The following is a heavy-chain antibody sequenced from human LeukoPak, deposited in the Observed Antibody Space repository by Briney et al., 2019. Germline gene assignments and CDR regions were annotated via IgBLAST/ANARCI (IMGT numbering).Heavy chain of an antibody. CDR2: MNPNSGNT. CDR1: GYTFTDYD. D-gene: IGHD2-2*01. V-gene: IGHV1-8*01. Sequence: ASVKVSCKASGYTFTDYDINWVRQATGQGLEWMGWMNPNSGNTGYTQKFQGRVTMTRNTSISTAYMELSSLRSDDTAVYYCARNQLSSSCDYWGQGTLVTVSS. CDR3: ARNQLSSSCDY. J-gene: IGHJ4*02.